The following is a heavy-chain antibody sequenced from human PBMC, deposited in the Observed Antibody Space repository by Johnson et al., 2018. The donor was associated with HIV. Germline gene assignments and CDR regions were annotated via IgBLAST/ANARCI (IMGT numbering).Heavy chain of an antibody. D-gene: IGHD1-26*01. CDR3: AKVPVGAKGPVAFDI. J-gene: IGHJ3*02. CDR1: GFTFSDYG. CDR2: IWFDGSNK. V-gene: IGHV3-33*06. Sequence: QVQLVESGGGVVQPGRSLRLSCAASGFTFSDYGIHWVRQAPGKGLQWVALIWFDGSNKFYADSVKGRFTISRDNSNNMLYLQMNSLRAEDTALYYCAKVPVGAKGPVAFDIWGQGTMVTVSS.